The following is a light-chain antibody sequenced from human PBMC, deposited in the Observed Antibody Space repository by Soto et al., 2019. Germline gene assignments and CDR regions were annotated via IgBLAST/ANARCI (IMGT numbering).Light chain of an antibody. CDR1: QSVLYRFNNKKY. J-gene: IGKJ4*01. V-gene: IGKV4-1*01. CDR2: WAS. CDR3: QQYYATPLT. Sequence: DIVMTQSPDSLAVSLGERASINCKSSQSVLYRFNNKKYLAWYQQKPRQPPRLLIYWASSRASGVPDRFSGSGSGTDFTLTISSLQAEDVAVYYCQQYYATPLTFGRGTKVEIK.